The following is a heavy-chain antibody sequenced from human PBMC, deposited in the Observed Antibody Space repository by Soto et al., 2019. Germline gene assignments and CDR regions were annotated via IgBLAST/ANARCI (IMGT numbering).Heavy chain of an antibody. CDR2: MTGSGGDI. D-gene: IGHD2-21*02. CDR1: GFSVSRYA. V-gene: IGHV3-23*01. CDR3: ETDAVYGDGLWLAGN. Sequence: GGSLRLSCAASGFSVSRYAMMWVRQPPGKGQEWLAGMTGSGGDIRYADPVKGRFTISKDNSKNTLYLQMNSLRAEDTAIYYCETDAVYGDGLWLAGNWGQGTLVTVSS. J-gene: IGHJ4*02.